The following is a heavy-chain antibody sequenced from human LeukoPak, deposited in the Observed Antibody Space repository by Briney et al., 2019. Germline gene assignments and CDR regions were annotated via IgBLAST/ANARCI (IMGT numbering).Heavy chain of an antibody. CDR2: IDGDGTLK. V-gene: IGHV3-21*06. D-gene: IGHD6-19*01. J-gene: IGHJ4*02. CDR1: GFTFRSYT. CDR3: ARDYSSGWFGKGAY. Sequence: EGSLRLSCSGSGFTFRSYTMTWVRQAPGKGLEWVSSIDGDGTLKYYADSLKGRFTISRDNANNSVYLQMNSLTADDSGLYFCARDYSSGWFGKGAYWGQGTRVLVSS.